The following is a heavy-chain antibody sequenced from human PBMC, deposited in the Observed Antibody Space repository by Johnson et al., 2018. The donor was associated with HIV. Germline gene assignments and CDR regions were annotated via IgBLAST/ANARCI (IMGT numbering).Heavy chain of an antibody. Sequence: QVQLVKSGGGVVQPGGSLRLSCAASGFTFSTYGMHWVRQAPGKGLEWVAVISYDGSNKYYADSVKGLFTISRDNSKNTLYLQMNSLRAEDTAVYYCARAWGGSYSAFDIWGQGTMVTVSS. D-gene: IGHD1-26*01. CDR3: ARAWGGSYSAFDI. CDR1: GFTFSTYG. V-gene: IGHV3-30*19. CDR2: ISYDGSNK. J-gene: IGHJ3*02.